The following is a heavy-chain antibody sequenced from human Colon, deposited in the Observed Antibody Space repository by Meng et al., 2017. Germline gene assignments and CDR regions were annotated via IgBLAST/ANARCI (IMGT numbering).Heavy chain of an antibody. V-gene: IGHV4-4*02. J-gene: IGHJ4*02. CDR3: ARNGKWGFDY. CDR2: FSHSGTT. Sequence: QVELQESGPGLVKPSGTLSLPCAGSSGAISSRDWWSWVRLSPGKGLEWIGEFSHSGTTNYSPSLKSRSTISVDKSKSQFSLKLSSVTAADTAVYYCARNGKWGFDYWGQGTLVTVSS. CDR1: SGAISSRDW. D-gene: IGHD1-26*01.